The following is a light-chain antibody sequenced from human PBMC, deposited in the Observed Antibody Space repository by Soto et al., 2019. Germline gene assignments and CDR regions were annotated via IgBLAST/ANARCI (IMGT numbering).Light chain of an antibody. Sequence: EIDITQSLAPLSVSPGERATLYCMASQCVGSDLAWYLQRSGQAPRLVVYEIFTRATGVPTGISGSGSGTDFTLTISSLQLDDFATYYCQQSYNTHLTSGQGTK. CDR2: EIF. V-gene: IGKV3D-15*01. J-gene: IGKJ1*01. CDR1: QCVGSD. CDR3: QQSYNTHLT.